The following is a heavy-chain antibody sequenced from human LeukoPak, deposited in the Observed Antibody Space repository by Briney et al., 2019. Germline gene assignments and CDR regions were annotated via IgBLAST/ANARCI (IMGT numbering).Heavy chain of an antibody. CDR3: ARGKVRGVIIAPFYY. Sequence: SETLSLTCAVYGGSFRGYYWIWIRQPPGKGLEWIGEINHSGSTNYNPSLKSRVTISVDTSKNQFSLKLSSVTAADTAVYYCARGKVRGVIIAPFYYWGQGTLVTVSS. CDR2: INHSGST. V-gene: IGHV4-34*01. J-gene: IGHJ4*02. D-gene: IGHD3-10*01. CDR1: GGSFRGYY.